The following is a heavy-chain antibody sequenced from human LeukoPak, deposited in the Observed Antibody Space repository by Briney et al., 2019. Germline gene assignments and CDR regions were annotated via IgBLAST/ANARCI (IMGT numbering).Heavy chain of an antibody. V-gene: IGHV4-31*03. CDR1: GGSVSSGGYF. D-gene: IGHD2-21*01. Sequence: SETLSLTCSVSGGSVSSGGYFWTWIRQHPGKGLEWIGYIYYNGNTHYNPSLASRLTISVDTSQNQFSLKLTSVTAADTAVYYCARKLWSGDRHYFDSWGQGTLVTVSS. CDR3: ARKLWSGDRHYFDS. CDR2: IYYNGNT. J-gene: IGHJ4*02.